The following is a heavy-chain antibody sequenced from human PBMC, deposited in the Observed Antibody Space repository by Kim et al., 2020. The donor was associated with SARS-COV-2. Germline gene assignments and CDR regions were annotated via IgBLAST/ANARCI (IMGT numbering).Heavy chain of an antibody. J-gene: IGHJ4*02. CDR1: GFTFSSYA. Sequence: GGSLRLSCAASGFTFSSYAMSWVRQAPGKGLEWVSAISGSGGSTYYADSVKGRFTISRDNSKNTLYLQMNSLRAEDTAVYYCAKSPWGPQQLWFGELPLLLGSWGFDYWGQGTLVTVSS. D-gene: IGHD3-10*01. V-gene: IGHV3-23*01. CDR2: ISGSGGST. CDR3: AKSPWGPQQLWFGELPLLLGSWGFDY.